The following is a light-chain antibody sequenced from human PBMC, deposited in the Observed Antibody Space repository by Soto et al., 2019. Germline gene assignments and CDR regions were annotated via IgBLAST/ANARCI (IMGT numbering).Light chain of an antibody. CDR3: KPYNNWPLT. J-gene: IGKJ4*01. CDR2: GAS. V-gene: IGKV3-15*01. CDR1: QSVSSN. Sequence: EIVMTQSPATLSVSPGERATLSCRASQSVSSNLAWYQQKPGQAPRLLIYGASTRATGIPARFSGSGSGTEFTLTIKSLQSEDFAIYYCKPYNNWPLTFGGGTKVDIK.